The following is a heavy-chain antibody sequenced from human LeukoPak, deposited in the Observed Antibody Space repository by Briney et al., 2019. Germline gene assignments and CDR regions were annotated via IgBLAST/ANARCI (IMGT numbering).Heavy chain of an antibody. J-gene: IGHJ4*02. CDR3: ARREYSSGWYYFDY. CDR1: GGSISSNY. Sequence: SETLSLTCTVSGGSISSNYWSWIRQLPGKGLEWIGYIYDSGSTNYNPSLRSRVTISADTSKNQFSLKLSSVTAADTAVYYCARREYSSGWYYFDYWGQGTLVTVSS. CDR2: IYDSGST. D-gene: IGHD6-19*01. V-gene: IGHV4-59*08.